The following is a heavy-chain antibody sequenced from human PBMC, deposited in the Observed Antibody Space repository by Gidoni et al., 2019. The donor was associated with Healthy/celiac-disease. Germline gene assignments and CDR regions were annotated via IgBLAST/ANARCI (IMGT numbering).Heavy chain of an antibody. Sequence: QLQLPESGPGLVKPSATLSLTCTVPGCPLSTSSYYRGGIRQPPGKGLEWIGSIYYSGSTYYNPSLKSRVTISVDTSKNQFSLKLSSVTAADTAVYYCARRIAGDYEGCYFDYWGQGTLVTVSS. CDR3: ARRIAGDYEGCYFDY. CDR2: IYYSGST. D-gene: IGHD4-17*01. CDR1: GCPLSTSSYY. J-gene: IGHJ4*02. V-gene: IGHV4-39*01.